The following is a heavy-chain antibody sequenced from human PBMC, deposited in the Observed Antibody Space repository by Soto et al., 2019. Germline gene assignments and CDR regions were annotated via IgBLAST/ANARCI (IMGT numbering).Heavy chain of an antibody. J-gene: IGHJ5*02. V-gene: IGHV3-23*01. CDR2: ISGSGGST. CDR1: GFIFSSYP. CDR3: ASPFPGIAAAGTQT. Sequence: GGSLRISCAASGFIFSSYPVSWVRKAPGKGLEWVSAISGSGGSTYYADSVKGRFTISRDNSKNTLYLQMNSLRAEDTAVYYCASPFPGIAAAGTQTWGQGTLVTVSS. D-gene: IGHD6-13*01.